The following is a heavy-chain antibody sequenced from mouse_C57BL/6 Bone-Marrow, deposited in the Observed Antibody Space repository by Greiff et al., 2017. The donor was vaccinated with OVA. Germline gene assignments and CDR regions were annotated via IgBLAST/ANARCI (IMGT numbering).Heavy chain of an antibody. V-gene: IGHV5-4*01. Sequence: EVNVVESGGGLVKPGGSLKLSCAASGFTFSSYAMSWVRQTPEKRLAWVATISDGGSYTYYPDNVKGRFTISRDNAKNNLYLQMSHLKSEDTAMYYCAREVRMDYWGQGTSVTVSS. CDR1: GFTFSSYA. CDR2: ISDGGSYT. J-gene: IGHJ4*01. D-gene: IGHD2-2*01. CDR3: AREVRMDY.